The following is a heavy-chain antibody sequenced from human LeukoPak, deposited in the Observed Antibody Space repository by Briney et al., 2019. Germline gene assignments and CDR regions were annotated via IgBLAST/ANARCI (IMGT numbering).Heavy chain of an antibody. J-gene: IGHJ3*02. CDR2: INPSGGST. CDR3: ARPVAGSDAFDI. Sequence: ASVKVSCNASGYTFTGYYMHWVRQAPGQGLEWIGIINPSGGSTSYAQRFQGRVTMTRDMSTSTVYMELSSLRSEDTAVYYCARPVAGSDAFDIWGQGTMVSVSS. D-gene: IGHD6-19*01. CDR1: GYTFTGYY. V-gene: IGHV1-46*01.